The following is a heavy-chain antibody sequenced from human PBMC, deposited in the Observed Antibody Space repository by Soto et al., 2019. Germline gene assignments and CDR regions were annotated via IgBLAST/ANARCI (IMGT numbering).Heavy chain of an antibody. Sequence: QVPLVQSGAEVKKPGASVKVSCKASGYTFTGYYMHWVRQAPGQGLEWMGWINPNSGGTNYAQKFQGWVTMTRDTSISTAYMELSRLRSDDTAVYYCARVRSRGSSSWRDAFDIWGQGTMVTVSS. V-gene: IGHV1-2*04. J-gene: IGHJ3*02. CDR1: GYTFTGYY. CDR3: ARVRSRGSSSWRDAFDI. CDR2: INPNSGGT. D-gene: IGHD6-13*01.